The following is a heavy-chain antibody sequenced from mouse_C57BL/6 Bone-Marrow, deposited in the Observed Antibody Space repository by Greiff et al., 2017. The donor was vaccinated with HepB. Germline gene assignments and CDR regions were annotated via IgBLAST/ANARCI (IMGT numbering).Heavy chain of an antibody. CDR3: TRDRPYYYSSSWYFDF. CDR2: ICCGGDYI. D-gene: IGHD1-1*01. V-gene: IGHV5-9-1*02. CDR1: GFTFSSYA. J-gene: IGHJ1*03. Sequence: VQLVESWEGLVKPGGSLKLSCAASGFTFSSYAMSWVRQTPEKRLEWVAYICCGGDYIYYADTVKGRFTISRDNARNTLYLQMSSLKSEDTAMYYCTRDRPYYYSSSWYFDFWGTGTTVTVSS.